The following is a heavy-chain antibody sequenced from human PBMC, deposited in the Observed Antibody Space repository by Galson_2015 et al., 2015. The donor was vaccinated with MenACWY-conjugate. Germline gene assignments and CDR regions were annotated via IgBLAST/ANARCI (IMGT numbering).Heavy chain of an antibody. D-gene: IGHD1-7*01. V-gene: IGHV4-59*01. Sequence: SETLSLTCIVSGGSISSYYWDWIRQPPGKRLEWIGYIYSSGTTSGTVNYNPSFKSRVTISVDTSKNQFSLKLSSVTAADTAVYYCAREVMFSRNFYAIDYWGQGTRVTVSS. CDR3: AREVMFSRNFYAIDY. J-gene: IGHJ4*02. CDR2: IYSSGTTSGTV. CDR1: GGSISSYY.